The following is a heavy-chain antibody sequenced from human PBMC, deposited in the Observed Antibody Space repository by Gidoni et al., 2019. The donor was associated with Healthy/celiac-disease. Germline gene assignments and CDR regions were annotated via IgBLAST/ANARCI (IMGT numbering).Heavy chain of an antibody. D-gene: IGHD3-16*02. CDR3: ERGRLTPNYIWGSYRAYYGTDFDY. Sequence: QVQLQQWGAGLLTPSETLSLTCAVYRGSFSGYYWSWIRQPPGKGLEWHGEINHSGSTNYNPSLKSRVTISVDTSKNQFSLKLSSVTAADTAVYYCERGRLTPNYIWGSYRAYYGTDFDYWGQGTLVTVSS. CDR1: RGSFSGYY. J-gene: IGHJ4*02. CDR2: INHSGST. V-gene: IGHV4-34*01.